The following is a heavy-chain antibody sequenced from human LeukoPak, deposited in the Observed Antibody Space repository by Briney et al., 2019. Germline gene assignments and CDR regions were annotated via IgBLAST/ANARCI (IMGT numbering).Heavy chain of an antibody. CDR1: GYTFTGSY. Sequence: GASVKVSCKASGYTFTGSYMHWVRQAPGQGLEWMGWINPNSGGTNYAQKFQGRVTMTRDTSISTAYMELSRLRSDDTAVYYCARLYHYDSRGYYYPFFDYWGQGTLVTVSS. J-gene: IGHJ4*02. CDR2: INPNSGGT. CDR3: ARLYHYDSRGYYYPFFDY. V-gene: IGHV1-2*02. D-gene: IGHD3-22*01.